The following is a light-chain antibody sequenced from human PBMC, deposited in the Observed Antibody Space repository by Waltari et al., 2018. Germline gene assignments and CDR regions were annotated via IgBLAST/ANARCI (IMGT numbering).Light chain of an antibody. CDR1: KLGDKY. V-gene: IGLV3-1*01. CDR2: QDN. CDR3: QAWHSSTVV. J-gene: IGLJ2*01. Sequence: SYELTQPPSVYVSPGQTASITCSGDKLGDKYACWYQQKPGQSPVLVMYQDNKRPSGIPGRFSGSNSGNTATLTISGTQALDEADYYCQAWHSSTVVFGGGTKLTVL.